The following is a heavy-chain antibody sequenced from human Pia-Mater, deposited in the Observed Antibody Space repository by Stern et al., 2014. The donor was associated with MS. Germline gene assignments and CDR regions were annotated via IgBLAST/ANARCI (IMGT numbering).Heavy chain of an antibody. J-gene: IGHJ5*02. CDR3: TTSILGVVALGWFDP. V-gene: IGHV3-49*05. D-gene: IGHD3-3*01. CDR2: IRSKAYGGTT. CDR1: GFTFGDYA. Sequence: EVQLVQSGGGLVKPGRSLRLSCTASGFTFGDYAMSWFRQAPGKGLEWVGFIRSKAYGGTTEYAASVKGRFTISRDDSKSIAYLQMNSLKTEDTAVYYCTTSILGVVALGWFDPWGQGTLVTVSS.